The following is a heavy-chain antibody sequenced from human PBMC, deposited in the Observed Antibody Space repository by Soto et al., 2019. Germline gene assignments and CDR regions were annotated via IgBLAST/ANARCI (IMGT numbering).Heavy chain of an antibody. Sequence: QVQLQQWGAGLLKPSETLSLKCDLYGGSFRNYYWSWIRQPPGMGLEWIGEIDHSGSTNYNPSLKSRVTISVDTSKNQFSLKLSSVTAADTAVYYCARTPYYGSGKVFDYWGQGTLVTVSS. CDR3: ARTPYYGSGKVFDY. CDR2: IDHSGST. CDR1: GGSFRNYY. V-gene: IGHV4-34*01. D-gene: IGHD3-10*01. J-gene: IGHJ4*02.